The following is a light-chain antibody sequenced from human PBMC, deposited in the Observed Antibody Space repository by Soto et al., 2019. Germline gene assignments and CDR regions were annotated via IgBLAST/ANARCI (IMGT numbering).Light chain of an antibody. CDR1: SSDVGAYNS. V-gene: IGLV2-23*01. J-gene: IGLJ1*01. Sequence: QSALAQPASVSGSPGQSITISCTGTSSDVGAYNSVSWYQQHPHKAPQVIIYKGTQRPSGVSNRFSGSTSGNAASLTISGLQADEEADYFCCSSAPESTYVFGNGTKLTVL. CDR3: CSSAPESTYV. CDR2: KGT.